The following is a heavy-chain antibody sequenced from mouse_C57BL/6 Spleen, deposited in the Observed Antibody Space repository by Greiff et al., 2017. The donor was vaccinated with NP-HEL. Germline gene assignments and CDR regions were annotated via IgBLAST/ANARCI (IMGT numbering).Heavy chain of an antibody. V-gene: IGHV5-4*01. CDR3: AREGTTVTGGYFDV. CDR1: GFTFSSYA. Sequence: EVQRVESGGGLVKPGGSLKLSCAASGFTFSSYAMSWVRQTPEKRLEWVATISDGGSYTYYPDNVKGRFTISRDNAKNNLYLQMSHLKSEDTAMYYCAREGTTVTGGYFDVWGTGTTVTVSS. CDR2: ISDGGSYT. J-gene: IGHJ1*03. D-gene: IGHD1-1*01.